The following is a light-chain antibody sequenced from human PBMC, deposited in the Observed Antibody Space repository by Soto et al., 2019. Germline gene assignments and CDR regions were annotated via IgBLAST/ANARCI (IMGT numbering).Light chain of an antibody. CDR1: QDISNY. V-gene: IGKV1-27*01. J-gene: IGKJ3*01. CDR2: AAS. Sequence: DIQMTQSPSSLSASIGDRVTITCRASQDISNYLAWYQQRPGQIPELLIYAASTLQSGVPSRFSGSGSGTDFTLTISSLQPEDVATYYCQKYNSAPRTFGPGTKVDLQ. CDR3: QKYNSAPRT.